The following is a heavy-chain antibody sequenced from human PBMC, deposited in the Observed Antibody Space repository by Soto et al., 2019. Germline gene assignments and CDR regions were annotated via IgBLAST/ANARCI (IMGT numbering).Heavy chain of an antibody. CDR2: IYYSGST. J-gene: IGHJ4*02. Sequence: PSETLSLTCTVSGGSISSYYWSWIRQPPGKGLEWIGYIYYSGSTNYNPSLKSRVTISVDTSKNQFSLKLSSVTAADMAVYYCARRYGYSFDYWGQGTLVTVSS. CDR3: ARRYGYSFDY. V-gene: IGHV4-59*08. D-gene: IGHD1-1*01. CDR1: GGSISSYY.